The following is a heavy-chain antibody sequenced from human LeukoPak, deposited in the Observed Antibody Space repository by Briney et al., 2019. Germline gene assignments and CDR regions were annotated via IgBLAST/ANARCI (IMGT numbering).Heavy chain of an antibody. D-gene: IGHD6-6*01. CDR1: GYTFTSYY. Sequence: ASVRVSCKASGYTFTSYYMHWVRQAPGQGLEWMGIINPSSGSTSSAQKFQGRVTMTMDTSTSTVYMELSSLRSEDTAVYYCEREEGSSYYFDYWGQGTLVTVSS. V-gene: IGHV1-46*01. J-gene: IGHJ4*02. CDR2: INPSSGST. CDR3: EREEGSSYYFDY.